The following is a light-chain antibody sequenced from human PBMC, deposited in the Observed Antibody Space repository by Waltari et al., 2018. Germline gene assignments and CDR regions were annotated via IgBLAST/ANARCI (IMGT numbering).Light chain of an antibody. CDR1: SGSIAGNY. CDR2: EDD. CDR3: QSYDSSNHVV. Sequence: NFMLTQPHSVSQSPGKTVTISCTGSSGSIAGNYVTWYQQRPGSAPTTVIYEDDQRPSGVPDRFSGSIDSSSNSASLTISGLKTEDEADYYCQSYDSSNHVVFGGGTALTVL. J-gene: IGLJ2*01. V-gene: IGLV6-57*02.